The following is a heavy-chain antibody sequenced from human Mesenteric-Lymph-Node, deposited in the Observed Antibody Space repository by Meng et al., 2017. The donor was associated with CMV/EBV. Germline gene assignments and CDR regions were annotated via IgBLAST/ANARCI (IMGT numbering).Heavy chain of an antibody. CDR3: ARHVGCTGNTCYRWVDP. Sequence: GSLRLSCTVSGGSISSSYWGWIRQPPGKGLEWIGYIYYSGSTNYNPSLKSRVTISVDSSKNHFTLNLNSVTAADTATYYCARHVGCTGNTCYRWVDPWGQGTLVTVSS. D-gene: IGHD2-2*01. J-gene: IGHJ5*02. V-gene: IGHV4-59*01. CDR1: GGSISSSY. CDR2: IYYSGST.